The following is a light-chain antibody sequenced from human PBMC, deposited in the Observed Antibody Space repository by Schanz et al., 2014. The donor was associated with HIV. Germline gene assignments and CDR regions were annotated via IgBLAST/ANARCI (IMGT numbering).Light chain of an antibody. CDR2: DAS. J-gene: IGKJ4*01. CDR1: QSISRS. Sequence: EIVLTQSPGTLSLSPGERATLSCRASQSISRSLAWYQQRPGQAPTLLIFDASNRATGIPARFSGSGSGTDFTLTISSLEPEDFAVYYCQQYNNLPLTFGGGTKVEIK. CDR3: QQYNNLPLT. V-gene: IGKV3-11*01.